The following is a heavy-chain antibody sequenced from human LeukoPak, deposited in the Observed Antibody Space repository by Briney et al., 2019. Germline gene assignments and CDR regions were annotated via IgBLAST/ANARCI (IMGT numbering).Heavy chain of an antibody. V-gene: IGHV3-74*01. CDR1: GFSFSGYW. CDR3: ARGPRLSGRYYFDN. D-gene: IGHD2/OR15-2a*01. CDR2: INSEGTSI. Sequence: QPGGSLRLSCEGSGFSFSGYWMHWVRQAPGKGLVWVSRINSEGTSISYADSVKGRFTISRDDAKNTLYLQMNSLTSDDTAVYYCARGPRLSGRYYFDNWGQGTLVAVSS. J-gene: IGHJ4*02.